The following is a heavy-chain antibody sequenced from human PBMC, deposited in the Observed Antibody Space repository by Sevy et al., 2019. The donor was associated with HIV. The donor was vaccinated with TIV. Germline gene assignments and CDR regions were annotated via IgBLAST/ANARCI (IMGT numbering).Heavy chain of an antibody. CDR2: LIGGGSRT. V-gene: IGHV3-23*01. Sequence: GGSLRLSCAASGFPFSNYAMSWIRQTPGKGLEWVSTLIGGGSRTYYADSVTGRFTISRDNSKNTLYLQMNSLRADDTAIYYCAKRRVQSGLTGGGANYGWDVCGHGTTVTVSS. CDR1: GFPFSNYA. J-gene: IGHJ6*02. D-gene: IGHD3-9*01. CDR3: AKRRVQSGLTGGGANYGWDV.